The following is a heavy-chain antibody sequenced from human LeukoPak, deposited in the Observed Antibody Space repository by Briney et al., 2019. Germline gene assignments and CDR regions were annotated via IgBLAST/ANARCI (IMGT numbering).Heavy chain of an antibody. V-gene: IGHV3-48*03. Sequence: GGSLRLSCAASGFTFSSYEMNWVRQAPGKGLEWVSYISSSGSTIYYADSVKGRFTISRDNSKNTLYLQMNNLRAEDSAVYYCAKDLSGYGPYWYFDLWGRGTLVTVSS. CDR2: ISSSGSTI. CDR1: GFTFSSYE. CDR3: AKDLSGYGPYWYFDL. D-gene: IGHD6-25*01. J-gene: IGHJ2*01.